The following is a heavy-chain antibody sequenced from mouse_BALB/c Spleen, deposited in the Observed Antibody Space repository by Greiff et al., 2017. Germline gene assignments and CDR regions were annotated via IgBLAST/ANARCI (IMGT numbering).Heavy chain of an antibody. CDR1: GYTFTDYE. CDR2: IDPETGGT. Sequence: VQLQQSGAELVRPGASVTLSCKASGYTFTDYEMHWVKQTPVHGLEWIGAIDPETGGTAYNQKFKGKATLTADKSSSTAYMELRSLTSEDSAVYYCTHVYYGILFAYWGQGTLVTVSA. J-gene: IGHJ3*01. V-gene: IGHV1-15*01. CDR3: THVYYGILFAY. D-gene: IGHD2-1*01.